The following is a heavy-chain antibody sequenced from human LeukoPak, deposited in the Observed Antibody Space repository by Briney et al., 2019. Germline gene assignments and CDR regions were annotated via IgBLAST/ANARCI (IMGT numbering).Heavy chain of an antibody. D-gene: IGHD6-13*01. Sequence: ASVKVSCKASERTFSSYAISWVRQAPGQGLEWMGGIIPIFGTANYAQKFQGRVTITADESTSTAYMELSSLRSEDTAVYYCAPIAAAGKEEYYFDYWGQGTLVTVSS. CDR3: APIAAAGKEEYYFDY. V-gene: IGHV1-69*13. J-gene: IGHJ4*02. CDR1: ERTFSSYA. CDR2: IIPIFGTA.